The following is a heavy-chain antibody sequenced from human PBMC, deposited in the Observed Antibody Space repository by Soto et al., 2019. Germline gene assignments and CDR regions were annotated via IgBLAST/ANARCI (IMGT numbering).Heavy chain of an antibody. J-gene: IGHJ3*02. CDR1: GYTHTELS. D-gene: IGHD6-13*01. CDR3: ATDQSSWPDEAFDI. Sequence: ASVKVSCKVSGYTHTELSMHWVRQAPGKGLEWMGGFDPEDGETIYAQKFQGRVTMTEDTSTDTAYMELSSLRSEDTAVYYCATDQSSWPDEAFDIWGQGTMVTVSS. V-gene: IGHV1-24*01. CDR2: FDPEDGET.